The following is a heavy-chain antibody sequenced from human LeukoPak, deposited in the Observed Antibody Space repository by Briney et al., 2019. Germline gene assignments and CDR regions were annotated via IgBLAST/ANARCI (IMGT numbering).Heavy chain of an antibody. CDR1: GFTFSSYS. D-gene: IGHD1-26*01. V-gene: IGHV3-21*01. CDR3: ARDGSIVGAS. J-gene: IGHJ4*02. Sequence: GGSLRLSCAASGFTFSSYSMSWVRQAPGKGLEWVSSISSSSSYIYYADSVKGRFTISRDNAKNSLYLQMNSLRAEDTAVYYCARDGSIVGASWGQGTLVTVSS. CDR2: ISSSSSYI.